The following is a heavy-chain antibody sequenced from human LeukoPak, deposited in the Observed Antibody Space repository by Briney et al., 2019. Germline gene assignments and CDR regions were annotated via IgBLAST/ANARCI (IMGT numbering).Heavy chain of an antibody. J-gene: IGHJ4*02. Sequence: GGSLRLSCAASGFTFSSYWMSWVRQAPGKGLEWVANIKQDGSEKYYVDSVKGRFTISRDNAKNSLYLQMNSLRAEDTAVYYCAREQDNLQWLVWGIFDYWGQGTLVTVSS. CDR3: AREQDNLQWLVWGIFDY. V-gene: IGHV3-7*01. D-gene: IGHD6-19*01. CDR2: IKQDGSEK. CDR1: GFTFSSYW.